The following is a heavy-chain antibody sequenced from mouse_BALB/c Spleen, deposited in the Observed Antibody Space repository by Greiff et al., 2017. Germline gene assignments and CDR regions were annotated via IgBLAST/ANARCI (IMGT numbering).Heavy chain of an antibody. V-gene: IGHV1-9*01. D-gene: IGHD1-1*01. CDR2: ILPGSGST. J-gene: IGHJ3*01. CDR1: GYTFSSYW. CDR3: ARSGTTVVAGRFAY. Sequence: VQLQESGAELMKPGASVKISCKATGYTFSSYWIEWVKQRPGHGLEWIGEILPGSGSTNYNEKFKGKATFTADTSSNTAYMQLSSLTSEDSAVYYCARSGTTVVAGRFAYWGQGTLVTVSA.